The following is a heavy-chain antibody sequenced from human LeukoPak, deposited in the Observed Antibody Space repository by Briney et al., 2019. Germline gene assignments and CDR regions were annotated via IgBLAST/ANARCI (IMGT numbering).Heavy chain of an antibody. CDR2: INPSGGST. Sequence: GASVTVSCKASGYTFTSYYMHWVRQAPGQGLEWMGIINPSGGSTSYAQKFQGRVTMTRDMSTSTVYMELSSLRSEDTAVYYCARDAPHIVVVVAAIAFQFDIWGQGTMVTVSS. CDR1: GYTFTSYY. J-gene: IGHJ3*02. D-gene: IGHD2-15*01. CDR3: ARDAPHIVVVVAAIAFQFDI. V-gene: IGHV1-46*01.